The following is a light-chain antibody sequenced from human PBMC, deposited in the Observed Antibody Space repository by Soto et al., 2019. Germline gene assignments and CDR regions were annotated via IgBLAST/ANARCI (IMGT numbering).Light chain of an antibody. CDR1: QSVSSSD. Sequence: EVVLTQSPGTLSLSPGERATLSCRASQSVSSSDLAWYQQKPGQAPRLLISDASRRATGIPDRFSGSGSGTDFSLTISRLEPEDFAVYYCQHYDSARWTFGLGTKVDIK. J-gene: IGKJ1*01. V-gene: IGKV3-20*01. CDR3: QHYDSARWT. CDR2: DAS.